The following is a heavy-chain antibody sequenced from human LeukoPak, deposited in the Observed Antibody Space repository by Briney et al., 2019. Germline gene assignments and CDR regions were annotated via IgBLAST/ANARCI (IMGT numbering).Heavy chain of an antibody. Sequence: SETLSLTCTVSGGSISPYFWSWIRQPPGKGLELIGHIYHSGNTNYNPSLKSRVTISVDTSKNQFSLKLSSLRSEDTAVYYCARIGSSWYGFDYWGQGTLVTVSS. D-gene: IGHD6-13*01. V-gene: IGHV4-59*01. CDR3: ARIGSSWYGFDY. CDR2: IYHSGNT. J-gene: IGHJ4*02. CDR1: GGSISPYF.